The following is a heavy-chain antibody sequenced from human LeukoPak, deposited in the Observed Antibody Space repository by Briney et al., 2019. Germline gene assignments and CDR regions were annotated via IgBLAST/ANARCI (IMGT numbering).Heavy chain of an antibody. CDR1: GYTFTGYY. V-gene: IGHV1-2*02. Sequence: ASVKVSCKASGYTFTGYYMHWVRQAPGQGLEWMGWINPNSGGTNYAQKFQGRVTMTRDTSISTAYMELSRLRSDDTDVYYCARSSSGWALFDYWGQGTLVTVSS. CDR2: INPNSGGT. D-gene: IGHD6-19*01. J-gene: IGHJ4*02. CDR3: ARSSSGWALFDY.